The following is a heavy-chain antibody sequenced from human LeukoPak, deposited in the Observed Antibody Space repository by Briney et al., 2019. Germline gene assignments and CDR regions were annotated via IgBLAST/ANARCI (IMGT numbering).Heavy chain of an antibody. CDR1: GFTFSSYG. D-gene: IGHD6-19*01. CDR2: ISYDGSNK. J-gene: IGHJ6*02. Sequence: GGSLRLSCAASGFTFSSYGMHWVRQAPGKGLEWVAVISYDGSNKYYADSVKDRFTISRDNSKNTLYLQMNSLRAEDTAVYYCAKDRGQWLVLYGMDVWGQGTTVTVSS. CDR3: AKDRGQWLVLYGMDV. V-gene: IGHV3-30*18.